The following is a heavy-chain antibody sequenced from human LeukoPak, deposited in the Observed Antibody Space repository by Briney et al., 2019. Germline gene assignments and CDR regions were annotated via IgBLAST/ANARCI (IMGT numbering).Heavy chain of an antibody. CDR2: MNPNDGNT. J-gene: IGHJ1*01. Sequence: ASVKVSCKASGYTFTSYDINWVRQATGQGLEWMGWMNPNDGNTDYAQKFQGRVTLTRNTSISTAYMELSSLRSEDTAVYYCSRGGPVAGTHKYFQHWGQGTLVTVSS. V-gene: IGHV1-8*01. CDR1: GYTFTSYD. CDR3: SRGGPVAGTHKYFQH. D-gene: IGHD6-19*01.